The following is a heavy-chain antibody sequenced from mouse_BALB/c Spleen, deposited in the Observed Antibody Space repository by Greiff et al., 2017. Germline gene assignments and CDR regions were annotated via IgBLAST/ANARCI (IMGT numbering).Heavy chain of an antibody. CDR1: GFNIKDTY. V-gene: IGHV14-3*02. CDR3: ARSYYYGSSPYYAMDY. CDR2: IDPANGNT. Sequence: VQLQQSGAELVKPGASVKLSCTASGFNIKDTYMHWVKQRPEQGLEWIGRIDPANGNTKYDLKFQGKATITADTSSNTAYLQLSSLTSEDTAVYYCARSYYYGSSPYYAMDYWGQGTSVTVSS. D-gene: IGHD1-1*01. J-gene: IGHJ4*01.